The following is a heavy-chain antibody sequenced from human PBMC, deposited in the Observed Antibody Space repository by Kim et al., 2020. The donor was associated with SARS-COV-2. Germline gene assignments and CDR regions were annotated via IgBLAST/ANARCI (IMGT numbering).Heavy chain of an antibody. CDR1: GFTFSTYA. Sequence: GGSLRLSCAASGFTFSTYAMHWVRQAPGKGLEWVAVISYDGGSKYYVDSVKDRFTFSRDNSKNTLFLQMNSLRAEDTAVYYCARDRDCSSTSCYNAFDVWGQGTMVTVSS. V-gene: IGHV3-30*04. CDR3: ARDRDCSSTSCYNAFDV. CDR2: ISYDGGSK. J-gene: IGHJ3*01. D-gene: IGHD2-2*02.